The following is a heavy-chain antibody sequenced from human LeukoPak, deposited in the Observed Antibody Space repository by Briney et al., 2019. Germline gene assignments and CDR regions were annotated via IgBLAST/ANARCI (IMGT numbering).Heavy chain of an antibody. CDR1: GGSISSGSYS. Sequence: PSETLSLTCTVSGGSISSGSYSWSWIRQPAGKGLEWIGRIFTSGSTNYNLSLKSRVTISSDTSKDQFSLKLSSVTAADTAVYYCAMGDYYDSSGYPLLYYWGQGTLVTVSS. D-gene: IGHD3-22*01. CDR3: AMGDYYDSSGYPLLYY. V-gene: IGHV4-61*02. J-gene: IGHJ4*02. CDR2: IFTSGST.